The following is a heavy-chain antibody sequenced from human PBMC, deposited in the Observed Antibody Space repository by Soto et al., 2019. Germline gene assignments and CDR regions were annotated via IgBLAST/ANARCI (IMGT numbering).Heavy chain of an antibody. CDR2: IWYDGSNK. CDR3: ARGGHDLLGLDY. D-gene: IGHD3-10*02. V-gene: IGHV3-33*01. J-gene: IGHJ4*02. Sequence: QVQLVESGGGVVQPGRSLRLSCAASGFSFNNYGMYWVRQAPGKGLEWVAIIWYDGSNKYYADSVKGRFTISRDNSKNTLYLQMNTLRAEDTAVYYCARGGHDLLGLDYWGQGTLVTVSS. CDR1: GFSFNNYG.